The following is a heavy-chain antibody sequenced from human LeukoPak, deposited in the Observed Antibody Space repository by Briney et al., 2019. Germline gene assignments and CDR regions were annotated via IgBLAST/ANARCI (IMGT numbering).Heavy chain of an antibody. J-gene: IGHJ4*02. V-gene: IGHV3-20*04. CDR1: GFTFDDYG. D-gene: IGHD3-9*01. CDR3: ARARSTGYYVADY. CDR2: INWNGGGT. Sequence: GGSLRLSCAASGFTFDDYGMSWVRQAPGKGLEWVSGINWNGGGTGYANSVKGRFTISRDNAKNSLYLQMNSLRAEDTALYYCARARSTGYYVADYWGQGTLVTVSS.